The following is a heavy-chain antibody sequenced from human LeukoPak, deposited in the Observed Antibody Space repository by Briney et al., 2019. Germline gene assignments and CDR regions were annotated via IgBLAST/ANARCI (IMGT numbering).Heavy chain of an antibody. Sequence: PSETLSLTCSVSGGSINSYRWSWIRQPAGKGLEFIGRIYTTGMTNYNPSLKSRVSMSVDTSKNKFSLELRSVTAADTAVYYCARSPGIWNEYGRLEYWGQGALVTVSS. D-gene: IGHD1-1*01. CDR2: IYTTGMT. V-gene: IGHV4-4*07. CDR3: ARSPGIWNEYGRLEY. CDR1: GGSINSYR. J-gene: IGHJ4*02.